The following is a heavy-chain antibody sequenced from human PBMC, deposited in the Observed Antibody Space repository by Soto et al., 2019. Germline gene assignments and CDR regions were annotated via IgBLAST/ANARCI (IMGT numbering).Heavy chain of an antibody. J-gene: IGHJ6*02. Sequence: SVKVSCKASGGTFSSYAISWVRQAPGQGLEWMGGIIPIFGTANYAQKFQGRVTITADESTSTAYMELSSLRSEDTAVYYCARESGSYFDPNYYYGMDVWGQETTVTVSS. D-gene: IGHD1-26*01. CDR3: ARESGSYFDPNYYYGMDV. CDR1: GGTFSSYA. V-gene: IGHV1-69*13. CDR2: IIPIFGTA.